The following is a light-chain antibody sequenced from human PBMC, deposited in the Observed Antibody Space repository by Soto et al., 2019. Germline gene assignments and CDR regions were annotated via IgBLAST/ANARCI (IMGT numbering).Light chain of an antibody. J-gene: IGLJ1*01. CDR3: SSYATGTTPHV. V-gene: IGLV2-14*01. CDR1: SSDVGGYNY. Sequence: QSALSQPASVSGSPGQSITISCTGTSSDVGGYNYVSWYQQHPGKAPKLVIYEVSNRPSGVSNRFSGSKSGTTASLTISGLQAEDEAEYYCSSYATGTTPHVFGTGTKVTVL. CDR2: EVS.